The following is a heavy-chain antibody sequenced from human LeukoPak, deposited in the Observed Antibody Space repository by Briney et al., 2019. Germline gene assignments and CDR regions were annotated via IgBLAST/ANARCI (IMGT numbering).Heavy chain of an antibody. Sequence: PGGSLRLSCAASGFTFSSYAMSWVRQAPGKGLEWVSAIGSGGESTYYADSVKGRFTISRDNSRNTLYLQMNSLRAEDTAVYYCAKGSSGWPYYFDHWGQGNLVSVSS. CDR2: IGSGGEST. CDR3: AKGSSGWPYYFDH. CDR1: GFTFSSYA. J-gene: IGHJ4*02. V-gene: IGHV3-23*01. D-gene: IGHD6-19*01.